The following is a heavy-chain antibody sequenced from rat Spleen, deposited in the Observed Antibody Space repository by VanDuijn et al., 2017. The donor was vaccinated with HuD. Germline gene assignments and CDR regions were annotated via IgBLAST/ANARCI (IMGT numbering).Heavy chain of an antibody. Sequence: EVQLVESDGGLVQPGRSLKLSCAASGFTFSNYGMHWIRQAPTKGLEWVASISPSGGSTYYRDSVKGRFTVSRDNAKSTLYLQIDSLQTEDIATYYCTREEDNSYYFDYWGQGVMVTVSS. CDR2: ISPSGGST. V-gene: IGHV5-19*01. CDR1: GFTFSNYG. D-gene: IGHD1-10*01. CDR3: TREEDNSYYFDY. J-gene: IGHJ2*01.